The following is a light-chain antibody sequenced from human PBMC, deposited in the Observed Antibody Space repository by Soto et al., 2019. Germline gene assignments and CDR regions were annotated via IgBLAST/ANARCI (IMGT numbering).Light chain of an antibody. J-gene: IGKJ4*01. CDR2: FAS. CDR3: QQYNNWPLT. CDR1: QSMYNN. Sequence: ETVMTQSPATLSVSPGERATLSCRASQSMYNNLAWYQQKPGQAPRLLIYFASTRATGIPARFSGSGSGTEFTLTISSLQSEDFAVYYCQQYNNWPLTFGGGTKVEI. V-gene: IGKV3-15*01.